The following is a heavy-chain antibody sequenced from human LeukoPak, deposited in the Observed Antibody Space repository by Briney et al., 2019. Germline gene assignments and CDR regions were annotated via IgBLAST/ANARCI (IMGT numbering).Heavy chain of an antibody. CDR1: GGSISSYY. J-gene: IGHJ2*01. Sequence: SETLSLTCTVSGGSISSYYWSWIRQPPGKGLEWIGYIFYSGSTNYNPSLKSRVTISVYTSKNQFSLKLSSVTAADTAVYYCAGDGYKTNWYFDLWGRGTLVTVSS. CDR2: IFYSGST. D-gene: IGHD5-24*01. CDR3: AGDGYKTNWYFDL. V-gene: IGHV4-59*01.